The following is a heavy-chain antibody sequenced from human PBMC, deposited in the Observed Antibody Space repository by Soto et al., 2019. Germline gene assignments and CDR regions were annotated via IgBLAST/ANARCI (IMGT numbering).Heavy chain of an antibody. J-gene: IGHJ1*01. Sequence: EVQLLESGGGLVQPGGSLRLSCAASGFTFSSYAMSWVRQAPGRGLEWVSAISGSGGSTYYADSVKGRFTISRDNSKNTLYLQMNSLRAEDTAVYYCALSGSLEYFQHWGQGTLVTVSS. V-gene: IGHV3-23*01. CDR3: ALSGSLEYFQH. CDR1: GFTFSSYA. CDR2: ISGSGGST. D-gene: IGHD1-26*01.